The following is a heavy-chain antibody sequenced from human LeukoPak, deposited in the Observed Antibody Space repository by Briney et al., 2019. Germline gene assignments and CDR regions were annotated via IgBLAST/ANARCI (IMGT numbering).Heavy chain of an antibody. J-gene: IGHJ4*02. CDR2: ISGDSRDI. D-gene: IGHD1-1*01. Sequence: PGGSLRLSCAASGFTFSSYAMTWVRQAPGRGLEWLSYISGDSRDIQYADSVKGRFTISRDNAKNLLSLQVDSLRVEDTAIYYCARDPRTVQIWGQGTLVTVSS. CDR1: GFTFSSYA. V-gene: IGHV3-21*05. CDR3: ARDPRTVQI.